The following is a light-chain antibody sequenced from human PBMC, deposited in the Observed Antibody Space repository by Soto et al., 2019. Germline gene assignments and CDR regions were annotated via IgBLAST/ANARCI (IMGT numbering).Light chain of an antibody. CDR2: CAF. J-gene: IGKJ4*01. CDR1: QSVSNNY. CDR3: QQYGSSPLT. V-gene: IGKV3-20*01. Sequence: EIVLTQSPGTLSLSPGERATLSCRATQSVSNNYLAWYQQKPGQAPRLLIYCAFRRATGIPDSFSGGGSGTDFPLTISRLEPEDFAVYYYQQYGSSPLTFGGGTKVEIK.